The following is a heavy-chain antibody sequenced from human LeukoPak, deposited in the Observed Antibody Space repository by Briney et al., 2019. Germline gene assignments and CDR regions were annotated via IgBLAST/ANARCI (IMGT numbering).Heavy chain of an antibody. CDR2: IYHSGRS. CDR1: GYSISSGYY. J-gene: IGHJ3*02. Sequence: SETLSLTCTVSGYSISSGYYWGWIRQSPGKGLEWIGSIYHSGRSYYNPSLKSRVTISVDTSKNQFSLKLSSVTAADTAVYYCARDQQVWILEWRNDAFDIWGQGTMVTVSS. D-gene: IGHD3-3*01. CDR3: ARDQQVWILEWRNDAFDI. V-gene: IGHV4-38-2*02.